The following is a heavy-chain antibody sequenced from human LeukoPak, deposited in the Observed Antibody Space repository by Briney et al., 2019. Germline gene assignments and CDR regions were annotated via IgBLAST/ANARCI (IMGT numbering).Heavy chain of an antibody. CDR3: ARGDYYGSPKTVAA. J-gene: IGHJ5*02. CDR2: ISAYNGGT. V-gene: IGHV1-18*01. CDR1: GYTFTSYG. Sequence: ASVKVSCKASGYTFTSYGISWVRQAPGQGLEWMGWISAYNGGTNYAQKFQGRVIMTRDTSITTVYMELSGLRSDDTAIYYCARGDYYGSPKTVAAWGQGTLVTVSS. D-gene: IGHD3-10*01.